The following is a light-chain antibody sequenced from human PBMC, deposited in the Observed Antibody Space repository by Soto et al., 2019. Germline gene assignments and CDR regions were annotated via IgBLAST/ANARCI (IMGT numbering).Light chain of an antibody. CDR1: QSVTGAY. CDR2: GAS. V-gene: IGKV3-20*01. CDR3: QQYGTSAWS. J-gene: IGKJ1*01. Sequence: ENVLTQSPGTLSLSPGERATLSCRASQSVTGAYLAWYQHKPGQAPRLLIYGASSRDTGVPDRFSGSGSGTDFTLTINRLDPEDFAVYYCQQYGTSAWSCGHGTKVEIK.